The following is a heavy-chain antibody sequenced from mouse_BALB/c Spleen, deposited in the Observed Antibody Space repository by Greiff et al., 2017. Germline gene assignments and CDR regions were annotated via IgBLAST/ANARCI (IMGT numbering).Heavy chain of an antibody. D-gene: IGHD1-1*01. Sequence: VQLQQSGTVLARPGASVKMSCKASGYTFTSYWMHWVKQRPGQGLEWIGAIYPGNSDTSYNQKFKGKAKLTAVTSTSTAYMELSSLTSEDSAVYFCARKILTTVVFDYWGQGTTLTVSS. CDR1: GYTFTSYW. J-gene: IGHJ2*01. V-gene: IGHV1-5*01. CDR2: IYPGNSDT. CDR3: ARKILTTVVFDY.